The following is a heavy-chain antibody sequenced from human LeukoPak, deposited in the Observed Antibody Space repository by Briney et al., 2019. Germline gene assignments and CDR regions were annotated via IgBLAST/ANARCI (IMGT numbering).Heavy chain of an antibody. CDR2: TNTSGST. J-gene: IGHJ4*02. Sequence: SETLSLTCTVSGGSISSYYWSWIRQPPGKGLEWIGYTNTSGSTNYNPSLKSRVSISLDTSRNQFSLKLTSVTAADTAVYYCARRGNWGFFDYWGQGILVSVSS. D-gene: IGHD7-27*01. CDR3: ARRGNWGFFDY. V-gene: IGHV4-4*09. CDR1: GGSISSYY.